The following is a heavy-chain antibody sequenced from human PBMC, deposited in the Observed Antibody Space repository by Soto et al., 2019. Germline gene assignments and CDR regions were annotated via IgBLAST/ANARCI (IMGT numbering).Heavy chain of an antibody. D-gene: IGHD2-8*01. CDR1: VDSISSYY. Sequence: QVQLQESGPGLVKPSETLSLTCTVSVDSISSYYWSWIRQTAGKGLEWIGRIYPSGSANYNPSFKSRVTMSVDTSKIQCSLKLSSVTPADTAVYYCARDRGRYCPTSSCPKGSYYGVDVWGQGTTVTVSS. V-gene: IGHV4-4*07. CDR3: ARDRGRYCPTSSCPKGSYYGVDV. J-gene: IGHJ6*02. CDR2: IYPSGSA.